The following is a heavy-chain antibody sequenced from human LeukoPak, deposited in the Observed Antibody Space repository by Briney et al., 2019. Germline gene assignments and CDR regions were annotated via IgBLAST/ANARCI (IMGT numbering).Heavy chain of an antibody. CDR1: GGSISSGSYY. V-gene: IGHV4-61*02. J-gene: IGHJ3*02. CDR3: ARERYIAAAGEPI. Sequence: PSETLSLTCIVSGGSISSGSYYWSWIRQPAGKGLEWIGRIYTSGSTNYNPSLKSRVTISVDTSKNQFSLKLSSVTAADTAVYYCARERYIAAAGEPIWGQGTMVTVSS. D-gene: IGHD6-13*01. CDR2: IYTSGST.